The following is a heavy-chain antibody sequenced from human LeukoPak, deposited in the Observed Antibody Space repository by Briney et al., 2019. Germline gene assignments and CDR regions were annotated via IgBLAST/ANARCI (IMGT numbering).Heavy chain of an antibody. V-gene: IGHV4-39*07. CDR1: GGSISSSSYY. CDR2: IYYSGST. J-gene: IGHJ4*02. Sequence: SETLSLTCTVSGGSISSSSYYWGWIRQPPGKGLEWIGSIYYSGSTYYNPSLKSRVTISVDTSKNQFSLKLSSVTAADTAVYYCARENGDYDYWGQGTLVTVSS. CDR3: ARENGDYDY. D-gene: IGHD4-17*01.